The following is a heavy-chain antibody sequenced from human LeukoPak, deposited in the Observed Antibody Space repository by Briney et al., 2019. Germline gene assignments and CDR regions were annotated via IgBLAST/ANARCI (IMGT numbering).Heavy chain of an antibody. V-gene: IGHV1-2*02. CDR2: INPNSGGT. Sequence: ASVKVSCKASGYTFTGYYMHWVRQAPGQGLEWMGWINPNSGGTNYAQKFQGRVTMTRDTSISTAYMELSRLRSDDTAVYYCARYSYWGGDFWVGYYMSWFAPWGQGTRVTVPS. CDR1: GYTFTGYY. J-gene: IGHJ5*02. D-gene: IGHD3-3*01. CDR3: ARYSYWGGDFWVGYYMSWFAP.